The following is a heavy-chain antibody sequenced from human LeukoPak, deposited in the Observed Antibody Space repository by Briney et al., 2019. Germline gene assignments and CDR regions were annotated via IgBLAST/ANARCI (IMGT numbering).Heavy chain of an antibody. CDR2: ISTRSTYI. Sequence: GGSLRLSCAASGFTFSTYSMNWVRQAPGKGLEWVSCISTRSTYIYYADSVKGRFTISRDNAKNSLYLQMNSLRAEDTARYYCAKAPGGQGGQFLGRNDYWGQGTLVTVSS. J-gene: IGHJ4*02. CDR3: AKAPGGQGGQFLGRNDY. V-gene: IGHV3-21*04. CDR1: GFTFSTYS. D-gene: IGHD1-14*01.